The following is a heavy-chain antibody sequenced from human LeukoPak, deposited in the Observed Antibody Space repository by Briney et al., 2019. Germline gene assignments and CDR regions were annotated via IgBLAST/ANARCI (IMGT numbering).Heavy chain of an antibody. CDR3: ARGGIAVAGSRSLDY. Sequence: SETLSLTCTVSGGTISSYYWSWIRQPAGKGLEWIGRIYTSGSTNYNPSLKSRVTMSVDTSKNQFSLKLSSVTAADTAVYYCARGGIAVAGSRSLDYWGQGTLVTVSS. CDR1: GGTISSYY. J-gene: IGHJ4*02. V-gene: IGHV4-4*07. D-gene: IGHD6-19*01. CDR2: IYTSGST.